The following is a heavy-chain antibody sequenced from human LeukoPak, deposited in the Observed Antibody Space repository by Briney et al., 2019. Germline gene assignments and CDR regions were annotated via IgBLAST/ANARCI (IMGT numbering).Heavy chain of an antibody. CDR1: GGSISSYY. CDR2: IYYSGST. Sequence: PSETLSLTCTVSGGSISSYYWSWIRQPPGKGLEWIGYIYYSGSTNYNPSLKSRVTISVDTSRNQFSLKLSSVTAADTAVYYCARLLWYFDLWGRGTLVTVSS. V-gene: IGHV4-59*01. J-gene: IGHJ2*01. CDR3: ARLLWYFDL.